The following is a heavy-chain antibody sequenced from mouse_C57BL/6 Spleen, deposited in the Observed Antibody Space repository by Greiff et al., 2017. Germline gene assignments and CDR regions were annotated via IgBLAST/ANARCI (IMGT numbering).Heavy chain of an antibody. V-gene: IGHV1-61*01. CDR3: ARGEYARDY. Sequence: QVQLQQPGAELVRPGSSVKLSCKASGYTFTSYWMDWVKQRPGQGLEWIGNIYPSDSETHYNQKFKDKATLTVDKSSSTAYMQLSSLTSEDSAVYYCARGEYARDYWGQGTSVTVSS. CDR1: GYTFTSYW. CDR2: IYPSDSET. J-gene: IGHJ4*01.